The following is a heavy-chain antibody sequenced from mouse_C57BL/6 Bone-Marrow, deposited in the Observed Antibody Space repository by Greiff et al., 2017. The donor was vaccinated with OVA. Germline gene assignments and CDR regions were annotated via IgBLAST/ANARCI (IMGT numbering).Heavy chain of an antibody. D-gene: IGHD2-4*01. CDR1: GYTFTDYE. CDR2: IDPETGGT. Sequence: QVQLQQSGAELVRPGASVTLSCKASGYTFTDYEMHWVKQTPVHGLEWIGAIDPETGGTAYNQKFKGKAILTADKSTSTAYMELRSLTSEDSAVYYCTRINYDGLPYYAMDYWGQGTSVTVSS. V-gene: IGHV1-15*01. CDR3: TRINYDGLPYYAMDY. J-gene: IGHJ4*01.